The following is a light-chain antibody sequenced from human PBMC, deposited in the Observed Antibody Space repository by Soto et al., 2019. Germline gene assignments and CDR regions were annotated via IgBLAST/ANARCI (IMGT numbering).Light chain of an antibody. J-gene: IGKJ4*01. Sequence: EIVLTQFPATLSLSPGERATLSCRPSQIVSSYLAWYQQKPGQAPRLLIYDASNRATGIPARFSGSWSGTDFTLTISSLEPEDFAVYYCQQRSNWLTFGGGTKVDIK. CDR1: QIVSSY. V-gene: IGKV3-11*01. CDR2: DAS. CDR3: QQRSNWLT.